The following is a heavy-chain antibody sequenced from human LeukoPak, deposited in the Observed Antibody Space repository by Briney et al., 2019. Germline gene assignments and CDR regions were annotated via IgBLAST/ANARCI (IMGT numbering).Heavy chain of an antibody. CDR1: GFTFSDYY. Sequence: GGSLRLSCAASGFTFSDYYMSRIRQAPGKGLEWVSYISSSSSYTNYADSVKGRFTISRDNAKNSLYLQMNSLRAEDTAVYYCARIRVYYYGSGKDRSYDYWGQGTLVTVSS. V-gene: IGHV3-11*06. CDR3: ARIRVYYYGSGKDRSYDY. J-gene: IGHJ4*02. D-gene: IGHD3-10*01. CDR2: ISSSSSYT.